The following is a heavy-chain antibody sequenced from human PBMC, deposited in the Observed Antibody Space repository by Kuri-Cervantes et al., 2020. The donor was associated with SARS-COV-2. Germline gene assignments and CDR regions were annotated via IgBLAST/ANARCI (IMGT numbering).Heavy chain of an antibody. CDR2: INPNSGGT. CDR1: GYTFTGYY. V-gene: IGHV1-2*02. J-gene: IGHJ4*02. D-gene: IGHD3-22*01. CDR3: ARDPMWSRYYYDSSGSYYFDY. Sequence: ASVKVSCKASGYTFTGYYMHWVRQAPGQGLEWMGWINPNSGGTNYAQKFQGRVTMTRDTSISTAYMELSSLRSDDTAVYYCARDPMWSRYYYDSSGSYYFDYWGQGTLVTVSS.